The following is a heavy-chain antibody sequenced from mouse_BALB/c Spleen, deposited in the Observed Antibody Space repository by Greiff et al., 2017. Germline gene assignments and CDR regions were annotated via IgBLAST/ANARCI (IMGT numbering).Heavy chain of an antibody. CDR3: ARAFITTVPYAMDY. D-gene: IGHD1-2*01. J-gene: IGHJ4*01. CDR2: IFPGSGNT. CDR1: GYSFTSYY. Sequence: QVQLQQSGPELVKPGASVKISCKASGYSFTSYYIHRVKQRPGQGLEWIGWIFPGSGNTKYNEKFKGKATLTADTSSSTAYIQLSSLTSEDSAVYFCARAFITTVPYAMDYWGQGTSVTVSA. V-gene: IGHV1-66*01.